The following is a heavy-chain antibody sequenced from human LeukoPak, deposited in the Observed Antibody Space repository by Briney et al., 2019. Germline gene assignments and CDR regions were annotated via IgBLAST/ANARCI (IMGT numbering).Heavy chain of an antibody. J-gene: IGHJ4*02. CDR3: AKDISPRSYSSSCPDY. D-gene: IGHD6-13*01. CDR1: GFTFDDYA. CDR2: FSGDGGST. Sequence: PGGSLRLSCAVSGFTFDDYAMHWVRQAPGRGLEWVSLFSGDGGSTYYADSVKGRFTISRDNSKNSLYLQMNSLRTEDTALYYCAKDISPRSYSSSCPDYWGQGTLVTVSS. V-gene: IGHV3-43*02.